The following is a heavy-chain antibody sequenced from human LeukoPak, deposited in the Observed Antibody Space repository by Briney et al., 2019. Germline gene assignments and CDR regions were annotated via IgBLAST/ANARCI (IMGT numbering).Heavy chain of an antibody. CDR3: AKDQYCSSTSCSPPDYYGMDV. J-gene: IGHJ6*02. D-gene: IGHD2-2*01. Sequence: GGSLRLSCAASGFTFDDYTMHWVRRAPGKGLEWVSLISWDGGSTYYADSVKGRFTISRDNSKNSLYLQMNSLRTEDTALYYCAKDQYCSSTSCSPPDYYGMDVWGQGTTVTVS. V-gene: IGHV3-43*01. CDR1: GFTFDDYT. CDR2: ISWDGGST.